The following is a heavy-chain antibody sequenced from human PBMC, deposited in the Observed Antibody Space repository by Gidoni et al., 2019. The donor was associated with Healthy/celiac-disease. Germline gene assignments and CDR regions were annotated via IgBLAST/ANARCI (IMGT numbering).Heavy chain of an antibody. D-gene: IGHD3-10*01. CDR1: GFTFGDYA. Sequence: EVQLVESGGGLVQPGRSLRLSCTASGFTFGDYAMSWFRQAPGKGLEWVGFIRSKAYGGTTEYAASVKGRFTISRDDSKSIAYLQMNSLKTEDTAVYYCTSVTITMVRGVIIYYGMDVWGQGTTVTVSS. CDR3: TSVTITMVRGVIIYYGMDV. CDR2: IRSKAYGGTT. V-gene: IGHV3-49*03. J-gene: IGHJ6*02.